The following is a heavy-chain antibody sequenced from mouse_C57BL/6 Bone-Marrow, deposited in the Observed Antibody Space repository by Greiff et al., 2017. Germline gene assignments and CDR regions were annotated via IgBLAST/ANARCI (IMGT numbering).Heavy chain of an antibody. D-gene: IGHD2-4*01. V-gene: IGHV1-26*01. CDR3: ASYDYDVWFAY. Sequence: EVQLQQSGPELVKPGASVKISCKASGYTFTDYYMNWVKQSHGKSLEWIGDINPNNGGTSYNQKFKGKATLTVDKSSSTAYMELRSLTSEDSAVYYWASYDYDVWFAYWGQGTLVTVSA. J-gene: IGHJ3*01. CDR2: INPNNGGT. CDR1: GYTFTDYY.